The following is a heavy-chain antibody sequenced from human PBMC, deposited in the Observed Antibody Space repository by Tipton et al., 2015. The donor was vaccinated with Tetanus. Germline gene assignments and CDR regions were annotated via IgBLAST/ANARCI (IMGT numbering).Heavy chain of an antibody. V-gene: IGHV3-74*01. CDR3: ARLSANRYGYPQFGY. CDR2: INSDGSST. D-gene: IGHD5-18*01. Sequence: SLRLSCADSGFTFSSYWLHWVRQAPGKGLVWVSRINSDGSSTSYADSVKGRFTISRDNAKNTLSLQMNSLRAEDTAVYYCARLSANRYGYPQFGYWGQGTLVTVSS. CDR1: GFTFSSYW. J-gene: IGHJ4*02.